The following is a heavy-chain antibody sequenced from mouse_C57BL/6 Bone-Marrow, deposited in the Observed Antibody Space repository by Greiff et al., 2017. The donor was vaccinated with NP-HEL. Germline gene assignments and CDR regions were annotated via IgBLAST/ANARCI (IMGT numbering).Heavy chain of an antibody. CDR1: GYTFTDYY. CDR2: INPYNGGT. CDR3: ARRVTTVVGY. D-gene: IGHD1-1*01. V-gene: IGHV1-19*01. Sequence: VQLKQSGPVLVKPGASVKMSCKASGYTFTDYYMNWVKQSHGKSLEWIGVINPYNGGTSYNQKFKGKATLTVDKSSSTAYMELNSLTSEDSAVYYCARRVTTVVGYWGQGTTLTVSS. J-gene: IGHJ2*01.